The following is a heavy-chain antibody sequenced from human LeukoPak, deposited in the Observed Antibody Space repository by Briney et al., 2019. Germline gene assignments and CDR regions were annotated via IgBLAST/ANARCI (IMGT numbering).Heavy chain of an antibody. V-gene: IGHV3-23*01. CDR3: AKDLEGGAAAAYAEYFQH. J-gene: IGHJ1*01. CDR2: ISGSGGST. Sequence: GGSLRLSCAASGFTFSSYGMHWVRQAPGKGLEWVSAISGSGGSTYYADSVKGRFTISRDNSKNTLYLQMNSLRAEDTAVYYCAKDLEGGAAAAYAEYFQHWGQGTLVTVSS. CDR1: GFTFSSYG. D-gene: IGHD6-13*01.